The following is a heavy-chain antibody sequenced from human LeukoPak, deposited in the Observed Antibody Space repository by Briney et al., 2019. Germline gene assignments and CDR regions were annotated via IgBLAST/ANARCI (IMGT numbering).Heavy chain of an antibody. Sequence: PGGSLRLSCAASGFPFSTYAMNWVRLAPGKGLEWVSSIRGTGGDTYYADSVKGRFIISRDNSKNTLYLQMNSLRAEDTAVYYCAKSIAVAFYSWGQGTLVTVSS. J-gene: IGHJ4*02. D-gene: IGHD6-19*01. CDR3: AKSIAVAFYS. CDR1: GFPFSTYA. CDR2: IRGTGGDT. V-gene: IGHV3-23*01.